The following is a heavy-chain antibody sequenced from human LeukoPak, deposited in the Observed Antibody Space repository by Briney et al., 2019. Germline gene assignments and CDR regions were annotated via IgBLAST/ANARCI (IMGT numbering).Heavy chain of an antibody. Sequence: PSQTLSLTCTVSGGSISSGSYYWRWIRQPAGKGLEWIGRIYTSGSTNYNPSLKSRVTISVDTSKNQFSLKLSSVTAADTAVYYCASTRNPSTIAVAGRSFDYWGQGTLVTVSS. CDR2: IYTSGST. CDR1: GGSISSGSYY. CDR3: ASTRNPSTIAVAGRSFDY. J-gene: IGHJ4*02. D-gene: IGHD6-19*01. V-gene: IGHV4-61*02.